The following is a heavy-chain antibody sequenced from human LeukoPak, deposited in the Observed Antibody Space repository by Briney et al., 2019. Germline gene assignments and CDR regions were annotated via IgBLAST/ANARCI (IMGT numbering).Heavy chain of an antibody. CDR2: IHNGGST. CDR3: ATSIVGFTYDEHFQH. D-gene: IGHD1-26*01. V-gene: IGHV3-53*01. Sequence: GGSLRLSCVASGFTFSTNHMNWVRQAPGRGLEWVSVIHNGGSTYYADSVKGRFTISRDNSKNTLYLQLNSLRVEDTAVYYCATSIVGFTYDEHFQHWGQGTLVTVSS. J-gene: IGHJ1*01. CDR1: GFTFSTNH.